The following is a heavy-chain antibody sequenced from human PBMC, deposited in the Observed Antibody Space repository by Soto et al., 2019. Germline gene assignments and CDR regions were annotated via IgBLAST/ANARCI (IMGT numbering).Heavy chain of an antibody. V-gene: IGHV4-31*11. Sequence: QVQLQQSGPGLVKASQTMSLTCAVSGVYISSDAYYWSWIRRRPGKGLEWVGSISHRGSAYYNPSFGSRVTILVDTSENQFSLQLTSVPAADTGLYYWARYRFTATWSKFDYWGQGTLVTVSS. CDR3: ARYRFTATWSKFDY. J-gene: IGHJ4*02. D-gene: IGHD3-16*02. CDR1: GVYISSDAYY. CDR2: ISHRGSA.